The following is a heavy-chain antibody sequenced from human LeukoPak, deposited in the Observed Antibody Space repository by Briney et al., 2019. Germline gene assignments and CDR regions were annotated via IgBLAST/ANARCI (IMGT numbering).Heavy chain of an antibody. Sequence: PGGSLRLSCAASGFTFSSYAMSWVRQAPGKGLEWVSAISGSGGSTYYADSVKGRFTISRDNSKNTLYLQMNSLRAEDTAVYYCAKDLWQYTVATTILLDWGQGTLVTVSS. V-gene: IGHV3-23*01. CDR3: AKDLWQYTVATTILLD. J-gene: IGHJ4*02. D-gene: IGHD5-12*01. CDR1: GFTFSSYA. CDR2: ISGSGGST.